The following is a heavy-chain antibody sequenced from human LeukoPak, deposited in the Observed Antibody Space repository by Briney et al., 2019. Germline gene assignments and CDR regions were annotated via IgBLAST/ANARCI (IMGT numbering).Heavy chain of an antibody. CDR2: IYYSGST. CDR3: ASLEYSSPANFDY. D-gene: IGHD6-6*01. J-gene: IGHJ4*02. CDR1: GGSISSYY. V-gene: IGHV4-59*01. Sequence: SETLSLTCTVSGGSISSYYWSWIRQPPGKGLEWIGYIYYSGSTNYNPSLKSRVTISVDTSKDQFSLKLSSVTAADTAVYYCASLEYSSPANFDYWGQGTLVTVSS.